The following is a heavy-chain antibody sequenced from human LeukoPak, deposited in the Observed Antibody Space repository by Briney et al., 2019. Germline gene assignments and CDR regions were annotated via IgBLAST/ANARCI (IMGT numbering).Heavy chain of an antibody. J-gene: IGHJ4*02. V-gene: IGHV4-59*01. CDR2: SYYSGST. Sequence: PSETLSLTCTVSGGSISSYYWSLIRQPPGKGLEWIGYSYYSGSTNYNPSLKSRVTISVDTSKNQFSLKLSSVTAAATAVYYCARGAEVSILDYWGQGTLVTVSS. CDR1: GGSISSYY. CDR3: ARGAEVSILDY. D-gene: IGHD5/OR15-5a*01.